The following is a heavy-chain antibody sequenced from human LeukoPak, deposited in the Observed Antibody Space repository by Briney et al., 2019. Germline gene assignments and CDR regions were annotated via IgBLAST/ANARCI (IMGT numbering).Heavy chain of an antibody. Sequence: GGSLRLSCAASGFPFRSYVMNWVRQVPGKGLEWVSSVSDSGGRIHYADPVKGRFTISRDNSKNTLYLQMNSLRTEDTAVYYCAKSLIVLMFYAPFDHWGQGTLVTVSS. J-gene: IGHJ4*02. CDR2: VSDSGGRI. CDR1: GFPFRSYV. CDR3: AKSLIVLMFYAPFDH. D-gene: IGHD2-8*01. V-gene: IGHV3-23*01.